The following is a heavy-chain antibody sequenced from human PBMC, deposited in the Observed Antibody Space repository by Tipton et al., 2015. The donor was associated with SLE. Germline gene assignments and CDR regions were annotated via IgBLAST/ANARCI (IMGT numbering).Heavy chain of an antibody. J-gene: IGHJ4*02. V-gene: IGHV1-2*02. D-gene: IGHD3-16*01. CDR1: KYTFSGYR. Sequence: QLVQSGAEVKKPGASVKVSCKTFKYTFSGYRIHWVRQAPGQGLEWMAWINPHSGDTNYAQKFQGRVTLTRDTSISTVYMELTSLRSDDTALFYCARGQWGGFDYWGQGTLVTVSS. CDR2: INPHSGDT. CDR3: ARGQWGGFDY.